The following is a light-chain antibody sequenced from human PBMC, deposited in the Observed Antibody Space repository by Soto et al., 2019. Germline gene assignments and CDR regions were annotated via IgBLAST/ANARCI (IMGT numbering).Light chain of an antibody. CDR3: QQYGSSSIT. J-gene: IGKJ5*01. Sequence: EIVLTQSPGTLFLSPAERSTLSCMVSQSVSSSYLAWYQQKPGQAPRLLIYGASSRATGIPDRFSGSGSGTDFTLTISRLEPEDFAVYYCQQYGSSSITFGQGTRLEIK. V-gene: IGKV3-20*01. CDR2: GAS. CDR1: QSVSSSY.